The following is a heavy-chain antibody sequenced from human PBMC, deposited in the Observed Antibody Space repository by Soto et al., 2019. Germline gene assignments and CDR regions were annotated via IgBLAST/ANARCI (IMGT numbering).Heavy chain of an antibody. CDR1: GYNFAGYW. Sequence: GESLKISCKGSGYNFAGYWIAWVRQMPGKGLELMGIIYPSDSDTRYRPSFQGQVTISADKSISSAYLQWSSLRASDTAMYYCARRGGSYYNGMDVWGQGTTVTVSS. D-gene: IGHD1-26*01. CDR2: IYPSDSDT. V-gene: IGHV5-51*01. CDR3: ARRGGSYYNGMDV. J-gene: IGHJ6*02.